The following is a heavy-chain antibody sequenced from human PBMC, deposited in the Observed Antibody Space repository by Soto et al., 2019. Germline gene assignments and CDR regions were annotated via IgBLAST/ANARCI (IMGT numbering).Heavy chain of an antibody. CDR3: AKDGGPVYCNSPGCSAKHFDY. D-gene: IGHD2-2*01. V-gene: IGHV3-30*18. J-gene: IGHJ4*02. CDR2: ISYDGDNE. Sequence: QVQLVESGGGVVQPGRSLRLSCAASGFTFSNYGMHWVRQAPGKGLAWVAIISYDGDNEYYADSVRGRFTMSRDNSKNTLYLQPSSLRHEDTAVYYCAKDGGPVYCNSPGCSAKHFDYWGQGTLVTVSS. CDR1: GFTFSNYG.